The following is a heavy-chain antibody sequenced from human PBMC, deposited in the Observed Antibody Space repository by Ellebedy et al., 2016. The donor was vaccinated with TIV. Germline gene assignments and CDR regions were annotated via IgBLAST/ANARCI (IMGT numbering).Heavy chain of an antibody. CDR3: ARPAALGTKAFDY. Sequence: ETLSLTCAASGLTFSNFWMIWVRQAPGKGLEWVANINQDGSAGYYVDSVKGRFTISRDNAKNSLYLQMKSLRAEDTALYYCARPAALGTKAFDYWGQGTLVTVSS. CDR2: INQDGSAG. V-gene: IGHV3-7*01. CDR1: GLTFSNFW. D-gene: IGHD2-2*01. J-gene: IGHJ4*02.